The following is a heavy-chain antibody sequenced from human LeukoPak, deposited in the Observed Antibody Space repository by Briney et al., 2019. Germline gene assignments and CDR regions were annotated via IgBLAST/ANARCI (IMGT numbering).Heavy chain of an antibody. D-gene: IGHD3/OR15-3a*01. CDR1: GGSFSGYY. V-gene: IGHV4-34*01. CDR2: INHSGST. CDR3: ARFTTGYYTLDY. J-gene: IGHJ4*02. Sequence: SETLSLTCAGYGGSFSGYYWSWIRQPPGKGLEWIGEINHSGSTNYNPSLKSRVTISVDTSKNQFSLKLSSVTAADTAVYYCARFTTGYYTLDYWGQGTLVTVSS.